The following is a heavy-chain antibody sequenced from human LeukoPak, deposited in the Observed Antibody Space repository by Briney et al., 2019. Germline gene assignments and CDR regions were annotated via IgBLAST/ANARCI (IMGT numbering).Heavy chain of an antibody. J-gene: IGHJ4*02. Sequence: ASVKVSCKASGYTFTGYYVHWVRQAPGQGLEWMGWINPQSGGTNYAQKFQGWVTMTRDTSISTAYMELSRLRSDDTAVYYCARSLSMYSSGWYYFDYWGQGTLVTVSS. V-gene: IGHV1-2*04. CDR1: GYTFTGYY. CDR3: ARSLSMYSSGWYYFDY. CDR2: INPQSGGT. D-gene: IGHD6-19*01.